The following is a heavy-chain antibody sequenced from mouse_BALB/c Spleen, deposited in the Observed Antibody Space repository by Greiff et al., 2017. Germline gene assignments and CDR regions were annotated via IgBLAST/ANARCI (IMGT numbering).Heavy chain of an antibody. V-gene: IGHV14-3*02. D-gene: IGHD2-1*01. CDR2: IDPANGNT. J-gene: IGHJ2*01. CDR1: GFNIKDTS. CDR3: ASEGNYPYYFDD. Sequence: VQLKESGAELVKPGASVKLSCTASGFNIKDTSMHWVKQRPEQGLEWIGRIDPANGNTKYDPKFQGQATITADTSSNTAYLQLSSLTSEDTAVYYWASEGNYPYYFDDWGQGTTRT.